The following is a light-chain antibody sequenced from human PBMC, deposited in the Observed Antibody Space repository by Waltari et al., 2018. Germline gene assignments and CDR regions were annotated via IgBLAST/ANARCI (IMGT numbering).Light chain of an antibody. J-gene: IGKJ3*01. V-gene: IGKV1-5*03. Sequence: DIQMTQSPSTLSAAVGGRVTITCRASQSIGSWLAWYQQKPGKAPKLLIYEATSLESGVPSRFSASGSGTEFTLTISCLQPDDFATYYCQRYNSYPITFGPGTKVDI. CDR3: QRYNSYPIT. CDR2: EAT. CDR1: QSIGSW.